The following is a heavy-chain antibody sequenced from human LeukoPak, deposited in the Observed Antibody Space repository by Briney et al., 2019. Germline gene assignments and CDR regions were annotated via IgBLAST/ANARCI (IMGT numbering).Heavy chain of an antibody. CDR3: ASGRMGLMTTVTTRLGWYFDL. D-gene: IGHD4-17*01. J-gene: IGHJ2*01. Sequence: SETLSLTCAVSGGSFSGYYWSWIRQPPGKGLEWIGEINHSGSTNYNPSLKSRVTISVDTSKNQFSLKLSSVTAADTAVYYCASGRMGLMTTVTTRLGWYFDLWGRGTLVTVSS. CDR2: INHSGST. V-gene: IGHV4-34*01. CDR1: GGSFSGYY.